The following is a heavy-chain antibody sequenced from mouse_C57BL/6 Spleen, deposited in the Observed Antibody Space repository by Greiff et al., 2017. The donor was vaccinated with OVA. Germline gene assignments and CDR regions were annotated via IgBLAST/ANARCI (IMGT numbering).Heavy chain of an antibody. V-gene: IGHV1-64*01. CDR1: GYTFTSYW. J-gene: IGHJ2*01. Sequence: QVQLQQPGAELVKPGASVKLSCKASGYTFTSYWMHWVKQRPGQGLEWIGMIHPNSGSTNYNEKFKSKATLTVDKSSSTAYMQLSSLTSEDSAVYYCARSEASWDFDYWGQGTTLTVSS. CDR2: IHPNSGST. D-gene: IGHD4-1*01. CDR3: ARSEASWDFDY.